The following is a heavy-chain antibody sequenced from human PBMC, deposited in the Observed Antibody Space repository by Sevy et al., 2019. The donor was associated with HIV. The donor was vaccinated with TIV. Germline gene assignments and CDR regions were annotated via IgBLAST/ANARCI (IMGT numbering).Heavy chain of an antibody. J-gene: IGHJ4*02. D-gene: IGHD5-18*01. CDR1: GFTFSSYA. CDR3: AKGYEDTAMAHFDY. Sequence: GGSLRLSCAASGFTFSSYAMSWVRQAPGKGLEWVSAISGSGGITYYVDSVKVRFTISRDNSKNTLYLQMNSLRAEDMAVYYCAKGYEDTAMAHFDYWGQGTLVTVSS. CDR2: ISGSGGIT. V-gene: IGHV3-23*01.